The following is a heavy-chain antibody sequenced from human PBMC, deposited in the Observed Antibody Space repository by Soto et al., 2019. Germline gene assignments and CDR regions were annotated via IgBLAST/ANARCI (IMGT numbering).Heavy chain of an antibody. CDR1: GGTFSSYA. Sequence: GASVKVSCKASGGTFSSYAISWVRQAPGQGLEWMGWIIPIFGTANYAQKFQGRVTITADESTSTAYMELSSLRSEDTAVYYCARAGSAGYYNSNWFDPWGQGTLVTVSS. CDR3: ARAGSAGYYNSNWFDP. V-gene: IGHV1-69*13. D-gene: IGHD3-10*01. CDR2: IIPIFGTA. J-gene: IGHJ5*02.